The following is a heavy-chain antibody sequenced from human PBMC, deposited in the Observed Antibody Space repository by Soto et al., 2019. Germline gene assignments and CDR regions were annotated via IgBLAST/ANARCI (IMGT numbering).Heavy chain of an antibody. D-gene: IGHD5-12*01. CDR2: ISSSSSYI. CDR1: GFTFSSYS. V-gene: IGHV3-21*01. CDR3: AGHIVATLDP. Sequence: GGSLRLSCAACGFTFSSYSINWVRQAPWKGLEWVSSISSSSSYIYYADSVKGRFTISRDNAKNSLYLQMNSLRAEDTAVYYCAGHIVATLDPVGQGTLVAFCS. J-gene: IGHJ5*02.